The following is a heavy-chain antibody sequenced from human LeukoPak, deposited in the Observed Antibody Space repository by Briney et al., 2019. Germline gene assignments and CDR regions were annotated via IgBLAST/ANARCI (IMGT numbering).Heavy chain of an antibody. Sequence: SGGSLRLSCAASGFTFSSYGMHWVRQAPGKGLEWVANIKQDGSEKYYVDSVKGRFTISRDNAKNSLYLQMNSLRAEDTAVYYCARVYSSYDRGYYFDYWGQGTLVTVSS. CDR1: GFTFSSYG. CDR3: ARVYSSYDRGYYFDY. V-gene: IGHV3-7*01. D-gene: IGHD6-6*01. CDR2: IKQDGSEK. J-gene: IGHJ4*02.